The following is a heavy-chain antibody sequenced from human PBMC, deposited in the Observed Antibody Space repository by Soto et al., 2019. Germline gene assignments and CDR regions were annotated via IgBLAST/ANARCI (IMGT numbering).Heavy chain of an antibody. D-gene: IGHD1-7*01. Sequence: SGGSLRLSCAASGFTFSNYVMNWVRQAPGKGLEWVSTISYSADKTFYADSVEGRFTISRDNSRDTLFLQMNSLRADDAAVYYCARRARTATTNWGAFDIWGQGTMVTVSS. CDR2: ISYSADKT. CDR3: ARRARTATTNWGAFDI. V-gene: IGHV3-23*01. J-gene: IGHJ3*02. CDR1: GFTFSNYV.